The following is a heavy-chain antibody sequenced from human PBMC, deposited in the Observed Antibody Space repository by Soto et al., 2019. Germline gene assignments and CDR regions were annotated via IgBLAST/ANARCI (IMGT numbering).Heavy chain of an antibody. J-gene: IGHJ6*02. D-gene: IGHD2-8*01. V-gene: IGHV1-18*01. Sequence: GASVKVSCKASGYTFTRYGISWVRQAPGQGLEWMGWISGYNGDTKYAQKFQGRVTMTIDTSTTTVYMELRSLTSDDTAVYYCAKNGQPPYYYYGMDVWGQGTTVTVSS. CDR2: ISGYNGDT. CDR3: AKNGQPPYYYYGMDV. CDR1: GYTFTRYG.